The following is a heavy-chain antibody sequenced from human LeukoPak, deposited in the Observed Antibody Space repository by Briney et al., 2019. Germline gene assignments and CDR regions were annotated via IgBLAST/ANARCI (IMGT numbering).Heavy chain of an antibody. Sequence: GGSLRLSCAASGFTFSSYGMHWVRQARGKGVEWVANIKQDGSEKYYVDSVKGRFTISRDNAKNSLYLQMNSLRAEDTAVYYCARDVKYYYDSSGYYAWGQGTLVTVSS. D-gene: IGHD3-22*01. CDR3: ARDVKYYYDSSGYYA. V-gene: IGHV3-7*01. CDR1: GFTFSSYG. J-gene: IGHJ4*02. CDR2: IKQDGSEK.